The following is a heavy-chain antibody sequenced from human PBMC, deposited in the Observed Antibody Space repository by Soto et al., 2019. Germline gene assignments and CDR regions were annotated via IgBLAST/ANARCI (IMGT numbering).Heavy chain of an antibody. Sequence: GGSLRLSCAASGFTFSSYGVHWVRQAPGKGLEWVAVIWYDGSNKYYADSVKGRFTISRDNSKNTLYLQMNSLRAEDTAVYYCARAPGGVPADVWGQGTTVPVSS. D-gene: IGHD2-2*01. V-gene: IGHV3-33*01. CDR1: GFTFSSYG. CDR3: ARAPGGVPADV. J-gene: IGHJ6*02. CDR2: IWYDGSNK.